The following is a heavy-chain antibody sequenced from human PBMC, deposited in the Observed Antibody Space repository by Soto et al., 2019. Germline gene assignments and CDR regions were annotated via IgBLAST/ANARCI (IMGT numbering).Heavy chain of an antibody. CDR3: ARDFPYIAAAGPLVAFDI. D-gene: IGHD6-13*01. CDR1: GFTFSSYG. Sequence: PGGSLRLSCAASGFTFSSYGMHWVRQAPGKGLEWVAVIWYDGSNKYYADSVKGRFTISRDNSKNTLYLQMNSLRAEDTAVYYCARDFPYIAAAGPLVAFDIWGQGTMVTASS. J-gene: IGHJ3*02. V-gene: IGHV3-33*01. CDR2: IWYDGSNK.